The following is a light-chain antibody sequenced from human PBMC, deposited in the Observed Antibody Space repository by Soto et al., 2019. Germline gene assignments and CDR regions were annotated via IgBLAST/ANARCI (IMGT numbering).Light chain of an antibody. CDR1: SSNIGNNY. CDR3: GTWDSSLSVVV. J-gene: IGLJ2*01. CDR2: ENN. V-gene: IGLV1-51*02. Sequence: HSVLTQPPSVSAAPGQQVTISCSGSSSNIGNNYVSWYQQLPGTAPKLLIYENNKRPSGIPDRFSGSKSGTSATLGITGLQTGDEADYYCGTWDSSLSVVVFGGGTKLTVL.